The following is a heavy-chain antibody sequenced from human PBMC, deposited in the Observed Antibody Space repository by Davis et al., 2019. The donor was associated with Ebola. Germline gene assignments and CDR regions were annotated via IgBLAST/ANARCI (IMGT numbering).Heavy chain of an antibody. D-gene: IGHD3-3*01. Sequence: ASVKVSCKASGYTFTGYYMHWVRQAPGQGLEWMGWINAGNGNTKYSQKFQGRVTITRDTSASTAYMELSSLRSEDTAVYYCARETRFLEWFKRPDNWFDPWGQGTLVTVSS. CDR3: ARETRFLEWFKRPDNWFDP. V-gene: IGHV1-3*01. CDR1: GYTFTGYY. CDR2: INAGNGNT. J-gene: IGHJ5*02.